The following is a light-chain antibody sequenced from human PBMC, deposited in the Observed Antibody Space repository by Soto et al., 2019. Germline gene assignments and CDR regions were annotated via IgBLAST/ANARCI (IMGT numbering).Light chain of an antibody. CDR2: QAS. V-gene: IGKV1-5*03. Sequence: DIQMTQSPSSLSASVGDTVTLTCRASQDVDTWLAWFQQGPGKAPKLLISQASTLSSGAPSRFSGSGPGTGFNLTISSLQTDDFATDFCQQYHTYWWSFGPGSKVEIK. CDR3: QQYHTYWWS. CDR1: QDVDTW. J-gene: IGKJ1*01.